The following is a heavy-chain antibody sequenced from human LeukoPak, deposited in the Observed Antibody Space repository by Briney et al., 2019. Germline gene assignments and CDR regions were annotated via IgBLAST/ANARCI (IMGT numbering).Heavy chain of an antibody. CDR1: GRSFSGYY. J-gene: IGHJ4*02. D-gene: IGHD2-15*01. V-gene: IGHV4-34*01. CDR3: ARHPFATPFDH. Sequence: SETLSLTCAVYGRSFSGYYWSWIRQPPGKGLEWIGEINHSGSTNYNPSLKSRVTISVDTSKNQFSLKLSSVTAADTAVYYCARHPFATPFDHWGRGTLVTVSS. CDR2: INHSGST.